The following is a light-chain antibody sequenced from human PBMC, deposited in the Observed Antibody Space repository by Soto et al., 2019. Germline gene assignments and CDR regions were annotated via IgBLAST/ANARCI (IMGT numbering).Light chain of an antibody. CDR3: MQALETPPFT. Sequence: EIVLTQSPLSLPVTPGEPASISCTSSQSLLSSNGHNDLYWYLQKAGQSPQLLIYLGSKRASGVPDRFSGSGSGTVFTLEISSVEAEDVGFYYCMQALETPPFTFGQGTRLEIK. CDR2: LGS. J-gene: IGKJ5*01. V-gene: IGKV2-28*01. CDR1: QSLLSSNGHND.